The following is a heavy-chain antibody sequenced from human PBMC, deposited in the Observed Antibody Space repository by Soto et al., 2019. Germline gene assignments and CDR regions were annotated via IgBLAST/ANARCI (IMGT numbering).Heavy chain of an antibody. V-gene: IGHV4-31*02. CDR3: ARLRIATNNYKWFDP. Sequence: PSETLSLTCSVSCAALNSGNYYWSWRRQVPGKGLEWIGHIYVTGAVDYNPSLRDRITISQDTSERQFYLNLRLVTAADTDVYYCARLRIATNNYKWFDPWGQGTLATDPS. CDR2: IYVTGAV. D-gene: IGHD2-21*01. J-gene: IGHJ5*02. CDR1: CAALNSGNYY.